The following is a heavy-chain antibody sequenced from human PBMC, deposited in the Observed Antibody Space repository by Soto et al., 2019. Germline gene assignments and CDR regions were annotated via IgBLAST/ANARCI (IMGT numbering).Heavy chain of an antibody. CDR1: GFTFSSYG. CDR3: AKDRGAYEKGRGAYYYYGMGV. J-gene: IGHJ6*02. D-gene: IGHD5-12*01. Sequence: QAQLVESGGGVVQPGRSLRLSCAASGFTFSSYGMHWVRQAPGKGLEWVAIMTDDGSNKYFAGSVKGRFTISRDNSKNTLYLQMNSLRTEDTAVYYCAKDRGAYEKGRGAYYYYGMGVWGQGTTVTVSS. CDR2: MTDDGSNK. V-gene: IGHV3-30*18.